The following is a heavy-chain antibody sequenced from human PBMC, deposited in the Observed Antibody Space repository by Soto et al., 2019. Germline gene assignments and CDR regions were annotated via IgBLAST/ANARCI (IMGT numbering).Heavy chain of an antibody. J-gene: IGHJ4*02. Sequence: GGSLRLSFAACGFTFSSYAMTWVRQTPGKGLERVAALSGSGGRKYHADSVKGRFTISRDNSKNTLYMQINSLRAEDTAVYYCAKYVGYEFPAYFDYWGQGTVVNVS. CDR2: LSGSGGRK. D-gene: IGHD5-12*01. V-gene: IGHV3-23*01. CDR1: GFTFSSYA. CDR3: AKYVGYEFPAYFDY.